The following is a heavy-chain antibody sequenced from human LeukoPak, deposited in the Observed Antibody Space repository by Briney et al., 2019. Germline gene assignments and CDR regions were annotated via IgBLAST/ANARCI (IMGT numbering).Heavy chain of an antibody. CDR3: ARDVSGSGYFDY. Sequence: SVKVSCKASGGTFSSYAISWVRQAPGQGLEWMGRIIPILGIANYAQKFQGRVTITADKSTSTAYMELSSLRSEDTAVYYCARDVSGSGYFDYWGQGTLVTVSS. J-gene: IGHJ4*02. V-gene: IGHV1-69*04. D-gene: IGHD5-12*01. CDR1: GGTFSSYA. CDR2: IIPILGIA.